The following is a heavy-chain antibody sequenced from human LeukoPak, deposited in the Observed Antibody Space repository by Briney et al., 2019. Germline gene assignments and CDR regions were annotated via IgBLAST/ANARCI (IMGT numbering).Heavy chain of an antibody. CDR2: INPNSGGT. J-gene: IGHJ6*03. D-gene: IGHD5-12*01. CDR1: GYTFTGYY. CDR3: ARGYSGYLNPYYYMDV. V-gene: IGHV1-2*02. Sequence: ASVKVSCKASGYTFTGYYMNWVRQAPGQGLEWMGWINPNSGGTNYAQKFQGRVTMTRDTSISTAYMELSRLRSDDTAVYYCARGYSGYLNPYYYMDVWGKGTTVTVSS.